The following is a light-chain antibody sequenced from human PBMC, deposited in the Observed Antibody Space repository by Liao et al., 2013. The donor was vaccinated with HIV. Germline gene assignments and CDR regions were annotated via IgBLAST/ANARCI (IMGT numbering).Light chain of an antibody. CDR2: KDS. CDR3: QVWDSSSDHPLWV. V-gene: IGLV3-25*02. Sequence: SYELTQPPSVSVSPGQTARITCSGDALPKQYAYWYQQKPGQAPVLVIYKDSERPSGIPERFSGSNSGNTATLTISRVEAGDEADYYCQVWDSSSDHPLWVFGGGTKLTVL. J-gene: IGLJ3*02. CDR1: ALPKQY.